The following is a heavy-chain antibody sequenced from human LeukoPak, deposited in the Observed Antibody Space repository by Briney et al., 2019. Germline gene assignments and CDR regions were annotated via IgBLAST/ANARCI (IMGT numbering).Heavy chain of an antibody. V-gene: IGHV3-48*01. CDR3: ARDSCSGGSCYLDY. CDR2: ISSSSSTI. D-gene: IGHD2-15*01. CDR1: GFTFSSYS. Sequence: GGSLRLSCAASGFTFSSYSINWVRQAPGKGLEWVSYISSSSSTIYYADSVKGRSTISKDNAKNSLYLQMNSLRAEDTAVYYCARDSCSGGSCYLDYWDQGTLVTVSS. J-gene: IGHJ4*02.